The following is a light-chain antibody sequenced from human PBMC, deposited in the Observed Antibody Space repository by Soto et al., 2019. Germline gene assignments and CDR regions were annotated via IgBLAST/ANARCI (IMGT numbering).Light chain of an antibody. CDR2: EAS. Sequence: QSALTQPPSVYGSPGQSVTISCTGTSTDFVSYNRVSWYQHPPGTAPKLIIYEASNRPSGVPDRFSGSKSGNTASLTISGLQAADEADYYCSLYTSENTYVFGTGTKRTVL. J-gene: IGLJ1*01. CDR3: SLYTSENTYV. CDR1: STDFVSYNR. V-gene: IGLV2-18*01.